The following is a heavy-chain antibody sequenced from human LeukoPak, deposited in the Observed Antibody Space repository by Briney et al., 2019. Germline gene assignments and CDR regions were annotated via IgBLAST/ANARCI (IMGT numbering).Heavy chain of an antibody. CDR3: ARDTHSSGWTDWYFDL. CDR2: IYYSGST. CDR1: GGSISSGDYC. V-gene: IGHV4-30-4*08. Sequence: SETLSLTCTVSGGSISSGDYCWSWIRQPPGKGLESIGYIYYSGSTYYNPSLKSRVTISVDTSKNQFSLKLSSVTAADTAVYYCARDTHSSGWTDWYFDLWGRGTLVTVSS. J-gene: IGHJ2*01. D-gene: IGHD6-19*01.